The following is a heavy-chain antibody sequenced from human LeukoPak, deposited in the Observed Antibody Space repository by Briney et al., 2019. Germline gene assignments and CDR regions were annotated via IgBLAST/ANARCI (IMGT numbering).Heavy chain of an antibody. Sequence: SETLSLTCTVSGGSISSGGYYWSWIRQHPGKGLEWTGYIYYSGSTYYNPSLKSRVTISVDTSKNQFSLKLSSVTAADTAVYYCAGGYCSSTSCYSFDYWGQGTLVTVSS. CDR2: IYYSGST. CDR1: GGSISSGGYY. CDR3: AGGYCSSTSCYSFDY. D-gene: IGHD2-2*02. J-gene: IGHJ4*02. V-gene: IGHV4-31*03.